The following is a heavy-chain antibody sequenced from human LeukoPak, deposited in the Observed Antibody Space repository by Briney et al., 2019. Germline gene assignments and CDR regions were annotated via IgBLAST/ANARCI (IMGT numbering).Heavy chain of an antibody. D-gene: IGHD6-19*01. CDR3: TTHSVTVTGTHF. V-gene: IGHV3-15*07. CDR2: IKSNINGGTS. CDR1: GFTFTNAW. Sequence: GGSLRLSCIASGFTFTNAWMTWVRQSPRMGLEWVGRIKSNINGGTSDYAEPVKGRFIISRDDSRNTVYLRMTSLKPEDTGMYYCTTHSVTVTGTHFWGQGALVTVSS. J-gene: IGHJ4*01.